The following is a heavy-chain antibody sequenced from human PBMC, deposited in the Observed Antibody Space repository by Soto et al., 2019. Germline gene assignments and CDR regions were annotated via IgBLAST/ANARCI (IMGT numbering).Heavy chain of an antibody. Sequence: PXVSLSLSCAASGFTFSLYSMIWVRQAPGKGLEWVASITSSSSYIYYEDSLKGRFTISRDNAKNSLFLRLDSLRAEDTAVYFCVRDRSTDSRPDYWGQGTLVTVSS. J-gene: IGHJ4*02. V-gene: IGHV3-21*01. CDR1: GFTFSLYS. CDR2: ITSSSSYI. D-gene: IGHD3-22*01. CDR3: VRDRSTDSRPDY.